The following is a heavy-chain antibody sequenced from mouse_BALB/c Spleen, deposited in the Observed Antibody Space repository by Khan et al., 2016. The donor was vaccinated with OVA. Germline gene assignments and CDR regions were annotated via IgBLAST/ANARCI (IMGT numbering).Heavy chain of an antibody. CDR1: GFNIKDYY. D-gene: IGHD1-3*01. V-gene: IGHV14-4*02. J-gene: IGHJ2*01. Sequence: EVQLKESGAELVRSGASVKLSCTASGFNIKDYYIHWVKQRPEQGLEWIAWIDPANGKTHYAPTLQGKATLTADTSSNTAYLLTTSLTSDDTAVYYCNAGDNYPWGQGTTLTVSS. CDR2: IDPANGKT. CDR3: NAGDNYP.